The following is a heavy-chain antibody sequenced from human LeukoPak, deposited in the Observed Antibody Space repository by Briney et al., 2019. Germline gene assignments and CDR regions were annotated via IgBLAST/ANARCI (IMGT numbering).Heavy chain of an antibody. CDR1: GGSISSGDYY. Sequence: SETLSLTCTVSGGSISSGDYYWSRIRPPPGKGLEWIGYIYYSGITYYNPSHKSRVSISVDTSKNQVSLKLSSVTAADTAVYYCARDSARIIDYWGQGTLVTVSS. V-gene: IGHV4-30-4*01. J-gene: IGHJ4*02. CDR3: ARDSARIIDY. D-gene: IGHD1-26*01. CDR2: IYYSGIT.